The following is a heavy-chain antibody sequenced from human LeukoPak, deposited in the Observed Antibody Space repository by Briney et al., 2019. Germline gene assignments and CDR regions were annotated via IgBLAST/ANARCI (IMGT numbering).Heavy chain of an antibody. J-gene: IGHJ4*02. Sequence: PGGSLRLSCAASGFTFSSYWMSWVRQAPGKGLEWVSTISGSGGSTYYADFVKGRFTISRDNSKNTLYLQMNSLRAEDTAVYYCAKLRGATINAWYFDYWGQGTLVTVSS. CDR2: ISGSGGST. CDR3: AKLRGATINAWYFDY. CDR1: GFTFSSYW. D-gene: IGHD5-12*01. V-gene: IGHV3-23*01.